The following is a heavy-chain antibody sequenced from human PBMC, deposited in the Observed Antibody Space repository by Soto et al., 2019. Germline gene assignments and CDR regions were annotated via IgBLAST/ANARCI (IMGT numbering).Heavy chain of an antibody. CDR1: GFTFSDHY. Sequence: NPGGSLRLSCAASGFTFSDHYMSWIRQAPGKGLEWIGYSSNSGSFTRYADSVKGRFSISRDNAKNSLYLQINSLRGDDTAIYYCVRSGDNYNLLDYWGQGTLVTVSS. CDR2: SSNSGSFT. J-gene: IGHJ4*02. D-gene: IGHD1-1*01. V-gene: IGHV3-11*06. CDR3: VRSGDNYNLLDY.